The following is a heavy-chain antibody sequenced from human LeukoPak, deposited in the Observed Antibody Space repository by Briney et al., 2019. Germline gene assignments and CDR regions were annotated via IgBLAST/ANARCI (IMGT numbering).Heavy chain of an antibody. V-gene: IGHV3-48*03. CDR1: GFNFSTSE. CDR3: AREYSGVLDY. J-gene: IGHJ4*02. D-gene: IGHD5-12*01. CDR2: ISSSGGTI. Sequence: GGSLRLSCAASGFNFSTSEMNWGRQAPGKGLEWVSYISSSGGTIYYADSVKGRFTISRDNAKNSLYLQMNSLRAEDTAVYYCAREYSGVLDYWGQGTLVTVSS.